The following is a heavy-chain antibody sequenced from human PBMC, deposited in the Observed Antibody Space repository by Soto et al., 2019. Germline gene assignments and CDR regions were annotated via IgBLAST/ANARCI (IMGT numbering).Heavy chain of an antibody. CDR2: ISDDGSKT. V-gene: IGHV3-30*14. J-gene: IGHJ4*02. D-gene: IGHD3-9*01. CDR3: ARAYQLTYYFDY. Sequence: PGGSLILSCAGSGVTFRGYAVHWVRQAPGKGLEWVTVISDDGSKTYYADSVKGRFTVSRDDSTNTVFLQMSGLRTEDTAVYHCARAYQLTYYFDYWGPGTLVTVHS. CDR1: GVTFRGYA.